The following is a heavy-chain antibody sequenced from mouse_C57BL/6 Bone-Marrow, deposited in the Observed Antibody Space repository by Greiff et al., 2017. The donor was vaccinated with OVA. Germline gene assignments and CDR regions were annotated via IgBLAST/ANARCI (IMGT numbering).Heavy chain of an antibody. D-gene: IGHD1-1*01. V-gene: IGHV1-59*01. CDR1: GYTFTSYW. J-gene: IGHJ2*01. Sequence: QVQLQQPGAELVRPGTSVKLSCKASGYTFTSYWMHWVKQRPGQGLEWIGVIDPSDSYTNYNQKFKGKATLTVDTSSSTAYMQLSSLTSADSAVYYCARKGRYYGKENWGQGTTLTVSS. CDR3: ARKGRYYGKEN. CDR2: IDPSDSYT.